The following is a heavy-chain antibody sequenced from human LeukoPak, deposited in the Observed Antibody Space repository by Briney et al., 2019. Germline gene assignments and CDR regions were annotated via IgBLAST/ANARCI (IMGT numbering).Heavy chain of an antibody. Sequence: GGSLRLSCAASGFTFRSNWMSWVRQSPGKGLEWVAAISGSGGSTYYADSVKGRLTFSRDNSKNTLYLQMNSLRAEDTAVYYCARHRENYGDSCLDDDWGQGTLVTVSS. V-gene: IGHV3-23*01. CDR3: ARHRENYGDSCLDDD. CDR1: GFTFRSNW. J-gene: IGHJ4*02. CDR2: ISGSGGST. D-gene: IGHD4-17*01.